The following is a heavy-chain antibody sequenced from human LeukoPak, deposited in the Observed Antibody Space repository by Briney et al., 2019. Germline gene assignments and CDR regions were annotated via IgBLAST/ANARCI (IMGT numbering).Heavy chain of an antibody. D-gene: IGHD3-22*01. CDR1: GFTVSSNY. CDR2: IYSGGST. V-gene: IGHV3-66*01. J-gene: IGHJ4*02. CDR3: ARIWYGGDYYDSSGYYASWYFDY. Sequence: GGSLRLSCAASGFTVSSNYMSWVRQAPGKGLEWVSVIYSGGSTYYADSVKGRFTISRDNSKNTLYLQMNSLRAEDTAVYYCARIWYGGDYYDSSGYYASWYFDYWGQGTLVTVSS.